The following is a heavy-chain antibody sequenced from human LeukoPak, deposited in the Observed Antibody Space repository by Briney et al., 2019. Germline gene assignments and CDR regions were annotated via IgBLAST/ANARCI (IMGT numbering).Heavy chain of an antibody. CDR3: ARTAVQLWTLFGAFDI. Sequence: GGSLRLSCATSGFSFSSYAMSWVRQAPGKGLEWVANIKRDGSEKYYVDSVKGRFTISRDNAKNSLYLQMNSLRAEDTAVYYCARTAVQLWTLFGAFDIWGQGTMVTVSS. CDR2: IKRDGSEK. D-gene: IGHD5-18*01. J-gene: IGHJ3*02. V-gene: IGHV3-7*01. CDR1: GFSFSSYA.